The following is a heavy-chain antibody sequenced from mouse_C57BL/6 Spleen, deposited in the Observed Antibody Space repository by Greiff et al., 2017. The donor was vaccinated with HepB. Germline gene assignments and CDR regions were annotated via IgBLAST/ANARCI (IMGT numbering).Heavy chain of an antibody. CDR1: GYAFTNYL. CDR2: INPGSGGT. Sequence: QVQLQQSGAELVRPGTSVKVSCKASGYAFTNYLIEWVKQRPGQGLEWIGVINPGSGGTNYNEKFKGKATLTADKSSSTAYMQLSSLTSEDSAVYFCARPDLYYGSSPWFAYWGQGTLVTVSA. D-gene: IGHD1-1*01. V-gene: IGHV1-54*01. CDR3: ARPDLYYGSSPWFAY. J-gene: IGHJ3*01.